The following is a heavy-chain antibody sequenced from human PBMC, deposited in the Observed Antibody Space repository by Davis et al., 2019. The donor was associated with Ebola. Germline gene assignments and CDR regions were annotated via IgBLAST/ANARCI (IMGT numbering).Heavy chain of an antibody. CDR1: GFTFSSYA. Sequence: GGSLRLSCSASGFTFSSYAMHWVRQAPGKGLEYVSAISSNGGSTYYADSVKGRFTISRDNSKNTLYLQMSSLRAEDTAVYYCARESSVFYSSSYFNYWGQGTLVTVSS. V-gene: IGHV3-64D*08. D-gene: IGHD6-6*01. CDR2: ISSNGGST. J-gene: IGHJ4*02. CDR3: ARESSVFYSSSYFNY.